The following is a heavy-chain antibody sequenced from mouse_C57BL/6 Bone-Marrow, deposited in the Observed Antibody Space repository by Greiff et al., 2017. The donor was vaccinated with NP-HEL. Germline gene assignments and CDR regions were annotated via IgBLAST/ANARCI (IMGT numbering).Heavy chain of an antibody. CDR3: ARRGPPYY. D-gene: IGHD3-3*01. V-gene: IGHV1-81*01. CDR2: IYPRSGNT. J-gene: IGHJ4*01. CDR1: GYTFTSYG. Sequence: VQLQQSGAELARPGASVKLSCKASGYTFTSYGISWVKQRTGQGLEWIGEIYPRSGNTYYNEKFKGKATLTADKSSSTAYMELRSLTSEGSAVYFCARRGPPYYWGQGTSVTVSS.